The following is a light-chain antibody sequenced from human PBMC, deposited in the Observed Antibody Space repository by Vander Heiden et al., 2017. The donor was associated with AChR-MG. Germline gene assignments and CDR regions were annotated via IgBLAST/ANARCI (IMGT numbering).Light chain of an antibody. CDR1: QRIRSN. V-gene: IGKV3-15*01. Sequence: ETVMTQSPATLSVSPGERATLSCRASQRIRSNLACHQQKPGQAPRLLISDAYTRATGLPARFSGSGSGTDFTLTISIRHSEDVAVYYCQQEDHWPRTFGQRTKVEIK. CDR2: DAY. J-gene: IGKJ1*01. CDR3: QQEDHWPRT.